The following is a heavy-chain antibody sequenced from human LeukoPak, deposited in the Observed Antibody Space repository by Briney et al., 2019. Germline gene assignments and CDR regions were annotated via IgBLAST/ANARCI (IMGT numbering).Heavy chain of an antibody. CDR2: INHSGST. Sequence: SETLSLTCAVYGGSFSGYYWSWIRQPQGKGLEWIGEINHSGSTNYNPSLKSRVTISVDTSKNQFSLKLSSVTAADTAVYYCAASLRYFDYWGQGTLVTVSS. CDR3: AASLRYFDY. D-gene: IGHD3-9*01. V-gene: IGHV4-34*01. CDR1: GGSFSGYY. J-gene: IGHJ4*02.